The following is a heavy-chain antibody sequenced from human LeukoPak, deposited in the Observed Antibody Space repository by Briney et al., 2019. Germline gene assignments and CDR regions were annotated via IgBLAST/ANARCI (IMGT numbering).Heavy chain of an antibody. V-gene: IGHV3-53*01. J-gene: IGHJ2*01. Sequence: GGSLRLSCAASGFSGSTNYMNWVRQAPGKGLEGGSIPYSGSSTYYADSVEGRFIVSRDSSKNTLSLQMNDLRAEDTAVYYCARVGDHFHWYLDLWGGGTLVSVSS. D-gene: IGHD3-3*02. CDR3: ARVGDHFHWYLDL. CDR2: PYSGSST. CDR1: GFSGSTNY.